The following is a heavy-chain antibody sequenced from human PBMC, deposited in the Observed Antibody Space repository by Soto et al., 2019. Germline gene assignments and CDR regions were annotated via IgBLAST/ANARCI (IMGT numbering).Heavy chain of an antibody. CDR3: AKGKISTTTYTSFDS. Sequence: GSLRLSCAASGFTFSRYAMSWVRQAPGKGLEWVSTFXGPXXGXXXXXSXXGRFTISRDNFKSSLYLQMSSLRAEDTAVYYCAKGKISTTTYTSFDSWGQGTLVTVSS. CDR1: GFTFSRYA. CDR2: FXGPXXGX. V-gene: IGHV3-23*01. J-gene: IGHJ5*01. D-gene: IGHD1-26*01.